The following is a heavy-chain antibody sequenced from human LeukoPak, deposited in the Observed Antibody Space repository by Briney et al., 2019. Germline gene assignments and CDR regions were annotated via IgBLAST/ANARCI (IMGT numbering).Heavy chain of an antibody. CDR1: GFTFDDYG. CDR3: ARTSIGGPTNY. D-gene: IGHD4-23*01. Sequence: GGSLRLSCAASGFTFDDYGMSWVRQAPGKGLEWVSGINWNGGSTGYADSVKGRFTISRGNAKKSLYLQMNSLRAEDTALYYCARTSIGGPTNYWGQGTLVTVSS. J-gene: IGHJ4*02. V-gene: IGHV3-20*04. CDR2: INWNGGST.